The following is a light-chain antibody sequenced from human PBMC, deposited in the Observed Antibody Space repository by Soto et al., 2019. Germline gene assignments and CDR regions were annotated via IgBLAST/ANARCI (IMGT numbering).Light chain of an antibody. V-gene: IGKV3-20*01. J-gene: IGKJ5*01. CDR3: QQFDDSVT. CDR2: GAS. CDR1: QSVRNNY. Sequence: EIVLTQSPGTLSLSPGERVTLSCRASQSVRNNYLAWYKQKPGQAPRILIYGASSRATGIPDRFSGSGSGTDFTLPISRLEPEDSAVDDCQQFDDSVTVGQWTRLEIK.